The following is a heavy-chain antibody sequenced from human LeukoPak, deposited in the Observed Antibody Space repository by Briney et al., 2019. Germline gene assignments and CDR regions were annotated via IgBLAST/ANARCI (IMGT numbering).Heavy chain of an antibody. D-gene: IGHD6-13*01. V-gene: IGHV1-18*01. Sequence: ASVKVSCKASGYTFTNYGIAWVRQAPGQGLEWMGWINGFNGNTKYAQRLQGRVTMTTDKSTSTAYMELSSLRSDDTAVYYCAEGGPEYSSSGGDDFDIWGQGTMVIVSS. CDR1: GYTFTNYG. CDR3: AEGGPEYSSSGGDDFDI. J-gene: IGHJ3*02. CDR2: INGFNGNT.